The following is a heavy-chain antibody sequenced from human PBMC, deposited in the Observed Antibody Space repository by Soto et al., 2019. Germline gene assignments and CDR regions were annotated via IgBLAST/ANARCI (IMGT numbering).Heavy chain of an antibody. CDR1: GGSTRSGDYY. CDR2: IYYSGSP. J-gene: IGHJ4*02. CDR3: ARKSPLQRFDY. Sequence: QVQLQESGPGLVKPSQTRPPTGTAPGGSTRSGDYYWSGIRQPPGKGRGGIGYIYYSGSPYYNPSLKSRVTISVDTSKNQFSLKLSSVTAADTAVYYCARKSPLQRFDYWGQGTLVTVSS. D-gene: IGHD1-1*01. V-gene: IGHV4-30-4*01.